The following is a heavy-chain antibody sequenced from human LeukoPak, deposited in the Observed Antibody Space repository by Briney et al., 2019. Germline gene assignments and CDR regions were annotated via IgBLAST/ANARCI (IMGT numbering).Heavy chain of an antibody. CDR1: GGSISSYY. D-gene: IGHD3-9*01. CDR2: IYYSGST. J-gene: IGHJ6*03. V-gene: IGHV4-59*08. CDR3: ARGVLYYDILTGYLDYYMDV. Sequence: SETLSLTCTVSGGSISSYYWSWIRQPPGKGLEWIGYIYYSGSTNYNPSLKSRVTISVDTSKNQFSLKLSSVTAADTAVYYCARGVLYYDILTGYLDYYMDVWGKGTTVTISS.